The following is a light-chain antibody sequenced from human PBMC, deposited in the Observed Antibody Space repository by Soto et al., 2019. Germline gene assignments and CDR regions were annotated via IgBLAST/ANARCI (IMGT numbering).Light chain of an antibody. CDR2: GNN. V-gene: IGLV1-40*01. J-gene: IGLJ3*02. CDR3: LSYDSSLSGWV. CDR1: NSNIGAGSD. Sequence: QPVLTQPPSVSGAPGQRATFSCTGSNSNIGAGSDVHWYQHLPGRAPKLLISGNNNRPSGVSDRFSAFKSGTSASLAITGLQAEDEADYYCLSYDSSLSGWVFGGGTQLTVL.